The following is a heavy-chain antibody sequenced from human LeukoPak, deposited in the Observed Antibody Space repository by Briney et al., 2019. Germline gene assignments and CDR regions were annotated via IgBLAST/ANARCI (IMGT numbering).Heavy chain of an antibody. Sequence: GGSPRLSCAASGFTFSSYAMSWVRRAPGKGLEWVSAISGSGGSTYYADSVKGRFTISRDNSKNTLYLQMNSLRAEDTAVYYCAKDSGDSSGYFTGYFDYWGQGTLVTVSS. CDR2: ISGSGGST. J-gene: IGHJ4*02. CDR3: AKDSGDSSGYFTGYFDY. CDR1: GFTFSSYA. V-gene: IGHV3-23*01. D-gene: IGHD3-22*01.